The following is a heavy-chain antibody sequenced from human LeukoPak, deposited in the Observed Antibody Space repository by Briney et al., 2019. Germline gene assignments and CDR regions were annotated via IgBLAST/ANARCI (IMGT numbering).Heavy chain of an antibody. CDR2: IYYSGST. V-gene: IGHV4-39*01. Sequence: PSETLSLTCTVSGGSISSSSYYWGWIRQPPGKGLEWIGSIYYSGSTHYNPSLKSRVTISVDTSKNEFSLKLSSVTAADTAVYYCARGEIVVVPAANFGYYYMDVWGKGTTVTVSS. J-gene: IGHJ6*03. CDR1: GGSISSSSYY. D-gene: IGHD2-2*01. CDR3: ARGEIVVVPAANFGYYYMDV.